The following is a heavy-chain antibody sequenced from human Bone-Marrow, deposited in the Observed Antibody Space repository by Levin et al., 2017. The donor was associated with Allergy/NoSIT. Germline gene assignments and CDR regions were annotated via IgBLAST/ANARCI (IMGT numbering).Heavy chain of an antibody. J-gene: IGHJ5*02. V-gene: IGHV4-4*07. CDR1: AGSIGDFY. Sequence: SETLSLTCSVSAGSIGDFYWTWVRQTAGTGLEWIGRTHTSQGPIYNPSLRSRLSMSLDTSNNEFSLNLRSVTVADTAQYYCARSDPRSPVKAFDLWGQGILVTVSS. D-gene: IGHD2-21*01. CDR3: ARSDPRSPVKAFDL. CDR2: THTSQGP.